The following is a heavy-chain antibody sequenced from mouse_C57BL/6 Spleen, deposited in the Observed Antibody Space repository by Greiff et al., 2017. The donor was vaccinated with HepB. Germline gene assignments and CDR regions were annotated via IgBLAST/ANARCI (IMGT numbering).Heavy chain of an antibody. CDR1: GYAFSSSW. J-gene: IGHJ2*01. V-gene: IGHV1-82*01. Sequence: QVQLQQSGPELVKPGASVKISCKASGYAFSSSWMNWVKQRPGKGLEWIGRIYPGDGDTNYNGKFKGKATLTADKSSSTAYMQLSSLTSEDSAVYFCARVYDGYWIYFDYWGQGTTLTVSS. CDR2: IYPGDGDT. D-gene: IGHD2-3*01. CDR3: ARVYDGYWIYFDY.